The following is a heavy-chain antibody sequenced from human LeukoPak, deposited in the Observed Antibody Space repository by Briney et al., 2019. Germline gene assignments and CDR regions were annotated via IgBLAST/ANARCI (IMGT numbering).Heavy chain of an antibody. V-gene: IGHV4-59*11. J-gene: IGHJ6*03. Sequence: SETLSLTCTVSGGSISSHYWSWIRQPPGRGLEWIGYIYYSGSTNYNPSPKSRVTISVDTSKNQFSLKLSSVTAADTAVYYCARVPSTQSASYYMDVWGKGTTVTVSS. D-gene: IGHD5-24*01. CDR2: IYYSGST. CDR1: GGSISSHY. CDR3: ARVPSTQSASYYMDV.